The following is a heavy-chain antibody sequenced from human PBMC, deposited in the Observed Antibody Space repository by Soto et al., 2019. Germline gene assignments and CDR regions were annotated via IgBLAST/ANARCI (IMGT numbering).Heavy chain of an antibody. CDR3: ARDAYYYGSGSYSYYYYCYGKDV. CDR2: ISGYNGHT. Sequence: ASVKVSCKASGYTFTTYGISWVRQAPGQGLEWMGWISGYNGHTNYAQKFQGWVTMTRDTSISTAYMELSRLRSDDTAVYYCARDAYYYGSGSYSYYYYCYGKDVWGQGTTVTVSS. D-gene: IGHD3-10*01. CDR1: GYTFTTYG. V-gene: IGHV1-18*01. J-gene: IGHJ6*02.